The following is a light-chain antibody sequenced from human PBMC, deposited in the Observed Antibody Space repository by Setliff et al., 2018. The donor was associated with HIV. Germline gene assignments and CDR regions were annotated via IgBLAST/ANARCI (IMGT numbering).Light chain of an antibody. V-gene: IGLV2-14*03. J-gene: IGLJ1*01. CDR2: DVS. CDR3: SSYTSSSTRV. CDR1: SSDVGDYNY. Sequence: QSVLTQPASVSGSPGQSITISCTGTSSDVGDYNYVSWYQQHPGKAPKLMIYDVSNRPSGVSNRFSGSKSGNTASLTISGLQAEGEADYYCSSYTSSSTRVFGTGTKVTVL.